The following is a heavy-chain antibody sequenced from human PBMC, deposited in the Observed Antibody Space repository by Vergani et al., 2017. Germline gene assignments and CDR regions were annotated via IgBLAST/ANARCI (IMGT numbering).Heavy chain of an antibody. J-gene: IGHJ6*02. D-gene: IGHD2-15*01. CDR1: GGSISSYY. Sequence: QVQLQESGPGLVKPSETLSLTCTVSGGSISSYYWSWIRQPPGKGLEWIGYIYTSGSTNYNPSLKSRVTISVDTSKNQCSLKLSSVTAADTAVYYCARHGCSGGSCYSPVYYYYYGMDVWGQGTTVTVSS. CDR3: ARHGCSGGSCYSPVYYYYYGMDV. CDR2: IYTSGST. V-gene: IGHV4-4*09.